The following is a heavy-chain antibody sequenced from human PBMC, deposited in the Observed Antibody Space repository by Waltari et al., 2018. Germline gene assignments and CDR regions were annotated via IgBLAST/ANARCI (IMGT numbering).Heavy chain of an antibody. J-gene: IGHJ4*02. V-gene: IGHV3-30*18. CDR2: ISYDGSNK. Sequence: QVQLVESGGGVVQPGRSLRLSCAASGFTLGSYGMHWVRQAPGKGLEWVAVISYDGSNKYYADSVKGRFTISRDNSKNTLYLQMNSLRAEDTAVYYCAKGCGRVAPLYYFDYWGQGTLVTVSS. CDR3: AKGCGRVAPLYYFDY. CDR1: GFTLGSYG. D-gene: IGHD6-6*01.